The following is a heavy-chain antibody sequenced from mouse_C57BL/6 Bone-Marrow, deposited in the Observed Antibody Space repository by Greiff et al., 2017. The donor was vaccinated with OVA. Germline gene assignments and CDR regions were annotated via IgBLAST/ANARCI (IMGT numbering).Heavy chain of an antibody. CDR1: GFNIKDDY. Sequence: VQLQQSGAELVRPGASVKLSCTASGFNIKDDYMHWVKQRPEQGLEWIGWIDPENGDTEYASEFQGKATITADTSSNTAYLQLSSLTSEDTAVYYCRMVKGYYFDYWGQGTTLTVSS. J-gene: IGHJ2*01. D-gene: IGHD2-2*01. CDR2: IDPENGDT. CDR3: RMVKGYYFDY. V-gene: IGHV14-4*01.